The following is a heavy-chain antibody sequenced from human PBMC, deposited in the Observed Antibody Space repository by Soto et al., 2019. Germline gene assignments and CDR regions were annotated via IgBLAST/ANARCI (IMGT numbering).Heavy chain of an antibody. V-gene: IGHV1-69*13. Sequence: SVKVSCKASGGTFSSYATSWVRQAPGQGLEWMGGIIPIFGTANYAQKFQGRVTITADESTSTAYMELSSLRSEDTAVYYCARLWFGELFNNWFDPWGQGTLVTVSS. CDR3: ARLWFGELFNNWFDP. CDR1: GGTFSSYA. J-gene: IGHJ5*02. CDR2: IIPIFGTA. D-gene: IGHD3-10*01.